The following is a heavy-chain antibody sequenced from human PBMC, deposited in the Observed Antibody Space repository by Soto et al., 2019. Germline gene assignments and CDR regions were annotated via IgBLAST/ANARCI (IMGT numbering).Heavy chain of an antibody. CDR2: INPNSGGT. CDR1: GYTFTGYY. D-gene: IGHD3-9*01. Sequence: ASVKVSCKASGYTFTGYYMHWVRQAPGQGLEWMGWINPNSGGTNYAQKFQGWVTMTRDTSISTAYMELSRLRSDDTAVYYCARGRLLRYFDWLLYSWFDPWGQGTLVTVSS. CDR3: ARGRLLRYFDWLLYSWFDP. V-gene: IGHV1-2*04. J-gene: IGHJ5*02.